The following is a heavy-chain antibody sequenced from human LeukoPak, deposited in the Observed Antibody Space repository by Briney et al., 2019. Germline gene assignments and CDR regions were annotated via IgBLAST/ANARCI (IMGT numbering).Heavy chain of an antibody. CDR2: ISDYKGNT. CDR3: ARTSGWHYYYYYYRDV. D-gene: IGHD6-19*01. CDR1: GYTFTSYG. V-gene: IGHV1-18*01. Sequence: ASVKVSCKSSGYTFTSYGMSWVRQAPGQGLEGMGWISDYKGNTNYAQKLQGRDTMTTDTSTSTAYMELRSLRSDDTAVYYCARTSGWHYYYYYYRDVWGKGTTVTVSS. J-gene: IGHJ6*03.